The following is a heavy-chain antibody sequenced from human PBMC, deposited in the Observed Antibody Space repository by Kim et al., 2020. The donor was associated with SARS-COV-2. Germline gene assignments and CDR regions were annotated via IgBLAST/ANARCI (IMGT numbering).Heavy chain of an antibody. CDR2: INHSGST. CDR3: ARGVSGITMIVVVKTYYYYVMDV. V-gene: IGHV4-34*01. Sequence: SETLSLTCAVYGGSFSGYYWSWIRQPPGKGLEWIGEINHSGSTNYNPSLKSRVTISVDTSKNQFSLKLSSVTAADTAVYYCARGVSGITMIVVVKTYYYYVMDVWGQGTTVTVSS. CDR1: GGSFSGYY. D-gene: IGHD3-22*01. J-gene: IGHJ6*02.